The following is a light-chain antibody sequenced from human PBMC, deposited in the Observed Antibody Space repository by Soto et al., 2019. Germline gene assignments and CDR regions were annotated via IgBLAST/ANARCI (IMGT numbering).Light chain of an antibody. CDR1: SSDVGGYNY. J-gene: IGLJ1*01. Sequence: QSVLTRPAYVSGSPGQSITISCTGTSSDVGGYNYVSWYQQHPGKAPKLMIYDVSNRPSGVSNRFSGSKSGNTASLTISGLQAEDEADYYCSSYTSSSTYVFGTGTKVTGL. V-gene: IGLV2-14*01. CDR3: SSYTSSSTYV. CDR2: DVS.